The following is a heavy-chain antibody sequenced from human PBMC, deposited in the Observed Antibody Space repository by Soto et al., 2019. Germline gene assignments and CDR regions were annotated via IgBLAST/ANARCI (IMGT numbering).Heavy chain of an antibody. CDR1: GFTFSSYW. J-gene: IGHJ4*02. V-gene: IGHV3-74*01. CDR2: INSDGSST. D-gene: IGHD1-26*01. Sequence: GGSLRLSCAASGFTFSSYWMHWVRQAPGKGLVWVSRINSDGSSTSYADSVKGRFTISRDNAKNTLYLQMNSLRADDTAVYYCVGGKYYFDYWGQGTLVTVSS. CDR3: VGGKYYFDY.